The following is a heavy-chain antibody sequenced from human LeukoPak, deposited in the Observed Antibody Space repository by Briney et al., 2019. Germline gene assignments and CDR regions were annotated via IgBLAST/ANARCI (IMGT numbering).Heavy chain of an antibody. Sequence: GGSLRLSCAASGFTVGSNYMNWVRQAPGKGLEWVSVIYSGGSTHYADSVKGRFTLSRDNAKNSLYLQMDSLRAEDTAVYYCARDQSSSWSNGMDVWGQGTTVTVSS. V-gene: IGHV3-53*01. CDR3: ARDQSSSWSNGMDV. D-gene: IGHD6-13*01. CDR1: GFTVGSNY. J-gene: IGHJ6*02. CDR2: IYSGGST.